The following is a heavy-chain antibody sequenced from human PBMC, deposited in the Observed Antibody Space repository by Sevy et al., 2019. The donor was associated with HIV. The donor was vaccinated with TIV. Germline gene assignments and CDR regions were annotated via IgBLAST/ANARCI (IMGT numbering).Heavy chain of an antibody. J-gene: IGHJ6*02. D-gene: IGHD1-26*01. Sequence: WGSLRLSCAASGFTFSNYAMHWVRQAPGKGLGWVAVISYDGSNKYYADSVRGRFTISRDSSKNTLYLQMNSLGPEDTAVYYCARDLEVYGGWEQTSQGMDVWGQGPTVTVSS. CDR3: ARDLEVYGGWEQTSQGMDV. CDR2: ISYDGSNK. CDR1: GFTFSNYA. V-gene: IGHV3-30-3*01.